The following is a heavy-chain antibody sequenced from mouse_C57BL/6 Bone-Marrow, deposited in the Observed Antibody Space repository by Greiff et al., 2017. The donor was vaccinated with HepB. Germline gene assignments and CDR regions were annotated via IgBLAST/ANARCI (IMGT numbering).Heavy chain of an antibody. J-gene: IGHJ4*01. CDR1: GFSLSTFGMG. D-gene: IGHD1-1*01. Sequence: QVTLKVSGPGILQPSQTLSLTCSFSGFSLSTFGMGVGWIRQPSGKGLEWLAHIWWDDDKYYNPALKSRLTISKDTSKNQVFLKIANVDTADTATYYCARIGDHYYGSSFYAMDYWGQGTSVTVSS. CDR2: IWWDDDK. V-gene: IGHV8-8*01. CDR3: ARIGDHYYGSSFYAMDY.